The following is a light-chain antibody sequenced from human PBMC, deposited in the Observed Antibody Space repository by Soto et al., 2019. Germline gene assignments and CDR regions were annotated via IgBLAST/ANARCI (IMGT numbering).Light chain of an antibody. CDR2: LGS. V-gene: IGKV2-28*01. Sequence: DIVMTQSPLSLPVTTGEPASISCRSSQSLLHSNGYNYLDWYLQKPGQSPQLLIYLGSNRASGVPDRFSGSGSGTDFTLKISRVEDEDVGVYYCMQALQTPRTFGQGTKVEIK. J-gene: IGKJ1*01. CDR3: MQALQTPRT. CDR1: QSLLHSNGYNY.